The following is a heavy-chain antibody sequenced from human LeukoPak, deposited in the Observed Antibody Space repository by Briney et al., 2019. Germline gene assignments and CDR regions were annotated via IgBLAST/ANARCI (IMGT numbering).Heavy chain of an antibody. V-gene: IGHV1-46*01. CDR2: INPSGGST. CDR3: ARDHYDSSGYYYGDY. J-gene: IGHJ4*02. D-gene: IGHD3-22*01. Sequence: GASVKVSCKASGYTFTVNYIHWVRQAPGQGLEWMGWINPSGGSTSYAQKFQGRVTMTRDTSTSTVYMELSSLRSEDTAVYYCARDHYDSSGYYYGDYWGQGTLVTVSS. CDR1: GYTFTVNY.